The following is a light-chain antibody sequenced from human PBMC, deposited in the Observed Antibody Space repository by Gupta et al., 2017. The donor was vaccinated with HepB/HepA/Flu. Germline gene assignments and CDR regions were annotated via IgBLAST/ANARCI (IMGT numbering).Light chain of an antibody. CDR1: TSNIGARYD. J-gene: IGLJ3*02. V-gene: IGLV1-40*01. CDR3: QSYDSSLSGWV. Sequence: QPVLTQPPSVSGAPGQRVTIPCTGSTSNIGARYDVHWYQQLPGTAPKLLIYGNYHRPSGVPDRFSGSKSVTSASLAITGLQAEDEADYYCQSYDSSLSGWVFGGGTKLTVL. CDR2: GNY.